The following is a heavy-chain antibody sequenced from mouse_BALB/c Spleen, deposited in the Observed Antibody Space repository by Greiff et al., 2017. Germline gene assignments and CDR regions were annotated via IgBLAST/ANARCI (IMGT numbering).Heavy chain of an antibody. CDR1: GFNIKDTY. CDR3: AREGWDGWYFDV. CDR2: IDPANGNT. Sequence: VQLKQSGAELVKPGASVKLSCTASGFNIKDTYMHWVKQRPEQGLEWIGRIDPANGNTKYDPKFQGKATITADTSSNTAYLQLSSLTSEDTAVYYCAREGWDGWYFDVWGAGTTVTVAS. J-gene: IGHJ1*01. V-gene: IGHV14-3*02. D-gene: IGHD4-1*01.